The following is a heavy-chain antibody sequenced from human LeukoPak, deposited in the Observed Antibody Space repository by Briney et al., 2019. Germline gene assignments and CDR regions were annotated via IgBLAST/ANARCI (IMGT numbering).Heavy chain of an antibody. V-gene: IGHV3-53*01. J-gene: IGHJ3*02. CDR2: IYSGGGR. D-gene: IGHD6-19*01. CDR1: GFIVSSNY. CDR3: ASLFGIGTVTGTGTFDI. Sequence: PGGSLRLSCAASGFIVSSNYMSWVRQAPGKGLEWVAVIYSGGGRNYADSVKGRFTISRDNSKNTVYLQVNSLRAEDTAVYYCASLFGIGTVTGTGTFDIWGQGTMVTVSS.